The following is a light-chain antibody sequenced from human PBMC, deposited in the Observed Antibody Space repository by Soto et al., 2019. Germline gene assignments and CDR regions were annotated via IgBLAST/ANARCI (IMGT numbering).Light chain of an antibody. V-gene: IGKV3-20*01. Sequence: EIVLTQSPGTLSLSPGEEATLSCRASQNVDSNYLAWCQQKPGQTPRLIIYGASGRADGIPHRFSGSGFGTDFTLTISKVEPEDFAVYYCQQYGSSPTFGQGTKVDIK. CDR2: GAS. CDR3: QQYGSSPT. CDR1: QNVDSNY. J-gene: IGKJ1*01.